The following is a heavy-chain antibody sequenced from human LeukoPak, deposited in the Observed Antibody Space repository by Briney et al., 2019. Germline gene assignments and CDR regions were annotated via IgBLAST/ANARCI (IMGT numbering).Heavy chain of an antibody. CDR3: ARVGIQLRKPLDY. J-gene: IGHJ4*02. CDR1: GFTFSSYG. D-gene: IGHD5-18*01. CDR2: ISGSGGST. V-gene: IGHV3-23*01. Sequence: TGGSLRLSCAASGFTFSSYGMSWVRQAPGKGLEWVSAISGSGGSTYYADSVKGRFTISRDNSKNTLYLQMNSLRAEDTAVYYCARVGIQLRKPLDYWGQGTLVTVSS.